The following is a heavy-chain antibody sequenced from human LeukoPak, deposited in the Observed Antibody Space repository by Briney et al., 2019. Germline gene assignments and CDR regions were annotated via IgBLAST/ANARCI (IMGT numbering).Heavy chain of an antibody. CDR3: AKERGHVLRFLEWLGYFDY. J-gene: IGHJ4*02. V-gene: IGHV3-23*01. Sequence: GGSLRLSCAASGFTFSSYAMSWVRQAPGKGLEWVSAISGSGGSTYYADSVKGRFTISRDNSKDTLYLQMNSLRAEDTAVYYCAKERGHVLRFLEWLGYFDYWGQGTLVTVSS. D-gene: IGHD3-3*01. CDR2: ISGSGGST. CDR1: GFTFSSYA.